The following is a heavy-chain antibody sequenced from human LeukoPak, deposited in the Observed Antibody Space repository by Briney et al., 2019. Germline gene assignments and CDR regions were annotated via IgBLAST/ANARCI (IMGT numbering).Heavy chain of an antibody. V-gene: IGHV3-33*01. D-gene: IGHD6-19*01. CDR3: ARHPLNGSSGWYYYYGMDV. CDR2: IWYDGNNK. Sequence: GRSLRLSCTSSGFTFSNYGMHWVRQAPGKGLEWVAVIWYDGNNKYYADSVKGRFTISRDNSKNTLYLQMNSLRAEDTAVYYCARHPLNGSSGWYYYYGMDVWGQGTTVTVSS. CDR1: GFTFSNYG. J-gene: IGHJ6*02.